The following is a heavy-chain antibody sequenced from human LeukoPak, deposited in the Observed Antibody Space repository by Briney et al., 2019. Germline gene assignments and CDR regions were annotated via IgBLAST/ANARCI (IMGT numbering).Heavy chain of an antibody. CDR3: ASFHYDSSGYHQTPPFDY. CDR1: GGSISSSSYY. V-gene: IGHV4-30-2*01. Sequence: SETLSLTCTVSGGSISSSSYYWSWVRQPPGKGLEWIGYIYHSGSTYYNPSLKSRVTISVDRSKNQFSLKLSSVTAADTAVYYCASFHYDSSGYHQTPPFDYWGQGTLVTVSS. J-gene: IGHJ4*02. CDR2: IYHSGST. D-gene: IGHD3-22*01.